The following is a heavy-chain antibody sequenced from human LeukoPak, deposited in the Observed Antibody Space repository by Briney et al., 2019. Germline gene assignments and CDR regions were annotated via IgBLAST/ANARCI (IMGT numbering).Heavy chain of an antibody. V-gene: IGHV1-24*01. CDR2: FDPEDGET. Sequence: ASVKVSCKVSGYTLTELSMHWVRQAPGKGLEWMGGFDPEDGETIYAQKFQGRVTMTEDTSTDTAYMELSSLRSEDTAVYYCATAKLLWFGELREGFDYWGQGTLVTVSS. J-gene: IGHJ4*02. D-gene: IGHD3-10*01. CDR3: ATAKLLWFGELREGFDY. CDR1: GYTLTELS.